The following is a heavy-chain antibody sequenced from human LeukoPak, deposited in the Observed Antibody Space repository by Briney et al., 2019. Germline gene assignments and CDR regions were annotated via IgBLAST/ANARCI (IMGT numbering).Heavy chain of an antibody. D-gene: IGHD2-15*01. V-gene: IGHV1-69*04. CDR3: ARGVVGKNWFDP. Sequence: SVKVSCKASGGTFSSYAISWVRQAPGQGLEWMGRIIPILGIANYTQKFQGRVTITADKSTSTAYMELSSLRSEDTAVYYCARGVVGKNWFDPWGQGTLVTVSS. J-gene: IGHJ5*02. CDR2: IIPILGIA. CDR1: GGTFSSYA.